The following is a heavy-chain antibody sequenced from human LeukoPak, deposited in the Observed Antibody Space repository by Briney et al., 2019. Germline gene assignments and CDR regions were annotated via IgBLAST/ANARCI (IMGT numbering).Heavy chain of an antibody. Sequence: ASVKVSCKVSGYTLTELSMHWVRQAPGKGLEWMGGFDPEDGETIYAQKFQGRVTMPEDTSTDTAYMELSSLRSEDTAVYYCATFRITMIVVVEAFDIWGQGTMVTVSS. CDR3: ATFRITMIVVVEAFDI. D-gene: IGHD3-22*01. CDR1: GYTLTELS. CDR2: FDPEDGET. J-gene: IGHJ3*02. V-gene: IGHV1-24*01.